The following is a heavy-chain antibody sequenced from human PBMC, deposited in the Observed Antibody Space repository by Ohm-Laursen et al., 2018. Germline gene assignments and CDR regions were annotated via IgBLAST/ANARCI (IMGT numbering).Heavy chain of an antibody. CDR3: ARGFSGWWGRIDY. CDR2: INHSRST. Sequence: SETLSLTRAVYGGSFSGYYWNWIRQPPGKGLEWIGEINHSRSTKYNSSFKSRVTISVDTSKNQFSLKLSSVTAADTAVYYCARGFSGWWGRIDYWGQGILVTVSS. CDR1: GGSFSGYY. J-gene: IGHJ4*02. D-gene: IGHD6-19*01. V-gene: IGHV4-34*01.